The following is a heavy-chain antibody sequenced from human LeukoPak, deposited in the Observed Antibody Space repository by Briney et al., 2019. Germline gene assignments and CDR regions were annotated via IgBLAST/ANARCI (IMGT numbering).Heavy chain of an antibody. D-gene: IGHD2-21*02. J-gene: IGHJ4*02. V-gene: IGHV3-33*01. Sequence: PGKSLRLSCAASGFTINTYGMPWVRQAPGKGLEWVAVLRYDGTNKYYADSVKGRFTTSRDNSKSTLYLQMNSLRVEDTAVYYCVRDAMGTANDCGDYWGQGTLVTVSS. CDR3: VRDAMGTANDCGDY. CDR2: LRYDGTNK. CDR1: GFTINTYG.